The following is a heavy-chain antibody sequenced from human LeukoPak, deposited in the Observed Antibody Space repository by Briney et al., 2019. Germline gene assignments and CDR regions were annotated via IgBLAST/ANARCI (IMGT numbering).Heavy chain of an antibody. D-gene: IGHD6-25*01. J-gene: IGHJ4*02. CDR2: IHHSGST. CDR1: GYSISRGYF. CDR3: ARLPRLAHFDY. Sequence: PSETLSLTCAVSGYSISRGYFWGWIRQPPGKGLEWIGRIHHSGSTYYNPSLKSRFTISVDTSKTQFALKLTSVTAAATAGYSWARLPRLAHFDYWGQGTLVTVPS. V-gene: IGHV4-38-2*01.